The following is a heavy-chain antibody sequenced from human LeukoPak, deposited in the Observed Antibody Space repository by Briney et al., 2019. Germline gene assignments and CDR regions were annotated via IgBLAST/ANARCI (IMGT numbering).Heavy chain of an antibody. CDR2: IYTSGST. V-gene: IGHV4-4*07. CDR1: VGSISSYY. D-gene: IGHD2-15*01. Sequence: SETLSLTCTVSVGSISSYYWSWIRQPAGKGLEWIGRIYTSGSTNYNPSLKSRVTMSVDTSKNQFSLKLSSVIAADTAVYYCASVPRYCSGGSCYSGNYFDYWGQGTLVTVSS. CDR3: ASVPRYCSGGSCYSGNYFDY. J-gene: IGHJ4*02.